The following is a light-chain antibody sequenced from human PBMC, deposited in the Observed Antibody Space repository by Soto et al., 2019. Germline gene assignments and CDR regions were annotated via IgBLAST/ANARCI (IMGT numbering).Light chain of an antibody. CDR1: HSVGFT. V-gene: IGKV3-15*01. Sequence: ETVMTQSPATLSVSPGERATLSCRASHSVGFTLAWYQQTPGQTPRLLIYDAIIRAADVPARFSGSWSGTEFTLTINSLQSEDFAVYYCQQYDAWPLTFGGGTKVDIK. CDR2: DAI. J-gene: IGKJ4*01. CDR3: QQYDAWPLT.